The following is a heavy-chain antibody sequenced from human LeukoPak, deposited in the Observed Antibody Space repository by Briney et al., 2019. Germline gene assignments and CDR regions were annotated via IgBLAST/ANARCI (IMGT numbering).Heavy chain of an antibody. CDR1: GFSFSSYG. V-gene: IGHV3-30*18. Sequence: GGSLRLSCAASGFSFSSYGMHWVRQAPGKGLEWVAVIPYDGGNTYYADSVKGRFTISRDNSKNTLYLQMNSLRAEDSAVYYCAKNTKPTLVTPDFWGQGTLVTVSS. J-gene: IGHJ4*02. CDR3: AKNTKPTLVTPDF. D-gene: IGHD4-23*01. CDR2: IPYDGGNT.